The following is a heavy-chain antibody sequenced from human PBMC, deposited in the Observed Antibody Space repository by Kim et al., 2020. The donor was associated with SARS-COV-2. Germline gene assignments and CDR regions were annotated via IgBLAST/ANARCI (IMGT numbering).Heavy chain of an antibody. Sequence: GGSLRLSCAASGFTFSSYAMSWVRQAPGKGLEWVSAISGSGGSTYYADSVKGRFTISRDNSKNTLYLQMNSLRAEDTAVYYCAKGAYGDYPRATFVQDYWGQGTLVTVSS. J-gene: IGHJ4*02. CDR2: ISGSGGST. V-gene: IGHV3-23*01. CDR3: AKGAYGDYPRATFVQDY. CDR1: GFTFSSYA. D-gene: IGHD4-17*01.